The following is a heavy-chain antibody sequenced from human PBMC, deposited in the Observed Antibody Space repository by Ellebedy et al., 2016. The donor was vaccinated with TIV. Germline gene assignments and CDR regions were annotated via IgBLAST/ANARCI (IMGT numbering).Heavy chain of an antibody. J-gene: IGHJ5*02. Sequence: ASVKVSCKASGYTFSSYGISWVRQAPGQGLEWMGWISAYNGDTNYAQKFQGRVTMTADTFASTAYLELRSLRSDDTAVYYCARGFYEKFDPWGQGTLVTVSS. D-gene: IGHD2/OR15-2a*01. CDR2: ISAYNGDT. CDR1: GYTFSSYG. CDR3: ARGFYEKFDP. V-gene: IGHV1-18*04.